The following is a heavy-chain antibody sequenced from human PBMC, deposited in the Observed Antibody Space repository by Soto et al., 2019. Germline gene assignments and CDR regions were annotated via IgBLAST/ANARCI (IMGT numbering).Heavy chain of an antibody. J-gene: IGHJ4*02. Sequence: SVRVSCKASGFIFTSSAVQWVRQARGQRLEWIGWIVVGSGNTNYAQKFQERVTITRDMSTSTAYMELSSLRSEDTAVYYCAASPTTVVTPDHWGQGTLVTVSS. CDR1: GFIFTSSA. V-gene: IGHV1-58*01. CDR2: IVVGSGNT. D-gene: IGHD4-17*01. CDR3: AASPTTVVTPDH.